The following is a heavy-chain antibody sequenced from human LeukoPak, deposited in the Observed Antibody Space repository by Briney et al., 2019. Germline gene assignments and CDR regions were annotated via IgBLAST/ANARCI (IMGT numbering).Heavy chain of an antibody. CDR2: IYYTGNT. Sequence: PSETLSLTCTVSGGSISSSYWSWIRQPPGKGLEWIGYIYYTGNTNYNPSLKSRVTISVDTSKNQISLKLSSVTAADTAAYYCARHREYSGAIFDYWGQGTLVTVSS. V-gene: IGHV4-59*08. J-gene: IGHJ4*02. CDR3: ARHREYSGAIFDY. CDR1: GGSISSSY. D-gene: IGHD1-26*01.